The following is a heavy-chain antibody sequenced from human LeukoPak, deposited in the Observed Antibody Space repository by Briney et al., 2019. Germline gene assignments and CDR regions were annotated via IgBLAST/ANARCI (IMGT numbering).Heavy chain of an antibody. CDR1: GGTFSSYA. D-gene: IGHD3-22*01. CDR3: ASSAYYDSSGYYPFDY. CDR2: IIPIFGTA. V-gene: IGHV1-69*13. J-gene: IGHJ4*02. Sequence: ASVKVSCKASGGTFSSYAISWVRQAPGQGLEWMGGIIPIFGTANYAQKFQGRVTITADESTSTAYMELRSLRSDDTAVYYCASSAYYDSSGYYPFDYWGQGTLVTVSS.